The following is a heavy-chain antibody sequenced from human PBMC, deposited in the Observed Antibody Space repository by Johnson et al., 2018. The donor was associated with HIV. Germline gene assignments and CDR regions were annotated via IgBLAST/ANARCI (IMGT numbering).Heavy chain of an antibody. V-gene: IGHV3-30*03. Sequence: QVQLVESGGGLVKPGGSLRLSCAASGFTFSDYYMRWIRQAPGKGLEWVAVISYDASNKYYADSVKGRFTISRDNSKNTLYLQMNSLRAEDTAVYYCARKQWLAKISSDAFDIWGQGTMVTVSS. D-gene: IGHD6-19*01. CDR2: ISYDASNK. CDR1: GFTFSDYY. CDR3: ARKQWLAKISSDAFDI. J-gene: IGHJ3*02.